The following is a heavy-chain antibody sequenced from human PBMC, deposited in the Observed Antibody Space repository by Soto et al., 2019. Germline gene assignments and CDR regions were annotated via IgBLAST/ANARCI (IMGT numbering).Heavy chain of an antibody. CDR3: AKIRAAMAFPDAFDI. J-gene: IGHJ3*02. Sequence: GASVKVSCKASGYTFTSYGISRVRQAPGQGLEWMGWISAYNGNTNYAQKLQGRVTMTTDTSTSTAYMELRSLRSDDTAVYYCAKIRAAMAFPDAFDIWGQGTMVTVSS. CDR1: GYTFTSYG. V-gene: IGHV1-18*01. CDR2: ISAYNGNT. D-gene: IGHD2-2*01.